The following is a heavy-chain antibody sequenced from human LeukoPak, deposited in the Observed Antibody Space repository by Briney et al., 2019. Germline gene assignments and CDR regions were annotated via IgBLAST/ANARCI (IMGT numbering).Heavy chain of an antibody. Sequence: PSETLSLTCTVSGGSISSYYWSWIRQPAGRGLEWIGRIYTSGSTNYNPSLKSRVTMSVDTSKNQFSLKLSSVTAADTAVVYCARGGNWGSEFDPWGQGTLVTVSS. V-gene: IGHV4-4*07. CDR2: IYTSGST. CDR3: ARGGNWGSEFDP. CDR1: GGSISSYY. J-gene: IGHJ5*02. D-gene: IGHD7-27*01.